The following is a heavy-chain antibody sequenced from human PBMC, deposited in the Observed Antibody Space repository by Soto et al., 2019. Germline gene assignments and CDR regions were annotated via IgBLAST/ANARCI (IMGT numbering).Heavy chain of an antibody. CDR3: ASTSYYYGSGSYYT. CDR1: GGSISSYY. V-gene: IGHV4-59*12. Sequence: SATLSLTCTVSGGSISSYYWSWIRQPPGKGLEWIGYIYYSGSTYYNPSLKSRVTISVDTSKNQFSLKLSSVTAADTAVYYCASTSYYYGSGSYYTWGQGTLVTVSS. CDR2: IYYSGST. J-gene: IGHJ5*02. D-gene: IGHD3-10*01.